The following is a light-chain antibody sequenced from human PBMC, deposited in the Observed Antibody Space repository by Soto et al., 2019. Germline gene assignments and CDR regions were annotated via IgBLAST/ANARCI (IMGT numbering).Light chain of an antibody. V-gene: IGKV1-8*01. Sequence: AIRMTQSPSSLSASTGDRVAITCRASQDIGSCLAWYQQKPGKAPKLLIYDASTLQSGVPSRFGGSGSGTDFTLTISSLQSEDFATYYCQQFYSYPLTFGGGTKVDIK. CDR1: QDIGSC. J-gene: IGKJ4*01. CDR2: DAS. CDR3: QQFYSYPLT.